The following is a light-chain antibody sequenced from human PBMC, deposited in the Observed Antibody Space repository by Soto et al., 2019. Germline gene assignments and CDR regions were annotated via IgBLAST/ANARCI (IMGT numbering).Light chain of an antibody. J-gene: IGKJ2*01. Sequence: EIVLTQSPGTLSLSPGERATLFCRASQTITTSQLAWYQQKPGQAPRVLIFAASGRPTGIPDRFSGSGSGTDFTLTISRLEPEDFAVYYCQQYDSSPYTFGQGTKLEIK. CDR1: QTITTSQ. CDR3: QQYDSSPYT. V-gene: IGKV3-20*01. CDR2: AAS.